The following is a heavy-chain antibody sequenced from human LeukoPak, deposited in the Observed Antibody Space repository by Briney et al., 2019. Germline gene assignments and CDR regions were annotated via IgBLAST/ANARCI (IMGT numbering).Heavy chain of an antibody. J-gene: IGHJ5*02. CDR1: GGTISSYY. D-gene: IGHD2-15*01. CDR2: IYYSGST. V-gene: IGHV4-59*06. CDR3: ARDCGVVVADRGISFDP. Sequence: SETLSLTCTVSGGTISSYYWSWIRQHPGKGLEWIGYIYYSGSTYYNPSLKSRVTISVDPSKNQFSLKLSSVTAADTDVYYCARDCGVVVADRGISFDPWGQGTLVTVSS.